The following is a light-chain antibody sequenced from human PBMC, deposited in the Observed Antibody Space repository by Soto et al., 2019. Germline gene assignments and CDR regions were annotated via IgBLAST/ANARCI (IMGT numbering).Light chain of an antibody. CDR3: QQYDNHLLT. J-gene: IGKJ4*01. CDR1: HDISNY. Sequence: DIQMTQSPSSLSASLGDSVTITCQASHDISNYLNWYQHKPGKAPKLLIYDSSNLEAGVPSRFSGSGSGTDFVFTISSLQPEDIATYYCQQYDNHLLTFGGGTKVEIK. CDR2: DSS. V-gene: IGKV1-33*01.